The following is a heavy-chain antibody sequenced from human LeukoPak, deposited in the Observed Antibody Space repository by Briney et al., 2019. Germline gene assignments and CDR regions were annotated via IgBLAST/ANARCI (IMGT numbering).Heavy chain of an antibody. CDR3: ARAPDYGPNLPIFLDY. CDR1: GFTFSNYA. Sequence: GGSLRLSCAASGFTFSNYAMHWVRQAPGKGLEWVSSISSSSSYIYYADSVKGRFTISRDNAKNSLYLQMNSLRAEDTAVYYCARAPDYGPNLPIFLDYWGQGTLVTVSS. CDR2: ISSSSSYI. J-gene: IGHJ4*02. D-gene: IGHD4-17*01. V-gene: IGHV3-21*01.